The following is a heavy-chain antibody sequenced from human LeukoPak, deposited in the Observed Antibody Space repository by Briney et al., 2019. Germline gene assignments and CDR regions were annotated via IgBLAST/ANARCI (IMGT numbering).Heavy chain of an antibody. V-gene: IGHV3-30*02. J-gene: IGHJ6*02. D-gene: IGHD3-10*01. CDR1: GFTFSSYG. CDR2: IRYDGSNK. CDR3: ARDWYGSGQGGMDV. Sequence: GGSLRLSCAASGFTFSSYGMHWVRQAPGKGLEWVAFIRYDGSNKYYADSVKGRFTISRDNAKNSLYLQMNSLRAEDTAVYYCARDWYGSGQGGMDVWGQGTTVTVSS.